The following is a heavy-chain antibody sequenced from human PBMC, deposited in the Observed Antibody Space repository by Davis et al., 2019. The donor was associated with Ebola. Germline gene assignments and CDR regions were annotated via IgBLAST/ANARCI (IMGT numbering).Heavy chain of an antibody. D-gene: IGHD6-19*01. CDR1: GFTFSSYG. J-gene: IGHJ4*02. Sequence: GESLKISCAASGFTFSSYGMHWVRQAPGKGLEWVSYISSSGSTIYYADSVKGRFTISRDNAKNSLYLQMNSLRAEDTAVYYCARSSGWPRRFDYWGQGTLVTVSS. V-gene: IGHV3-48*04. CDR3: ARSSGWPRRFDY. CDR2: ISSSGSTI.